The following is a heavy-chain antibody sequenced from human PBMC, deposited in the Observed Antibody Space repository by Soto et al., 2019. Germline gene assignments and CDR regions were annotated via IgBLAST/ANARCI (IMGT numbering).Heavy chain of an antibody. V-gene: IGHV3-48*01. CDR3: ARDADSSSWFDY. CDR2: ISSSSSTT. CDR1: GFTLSSYS. J-gene: IGHJ4*02. Sequence: PGGSLRLSCAASGFTLSSYSMNWVRQAPGKGLEWVSYISSSSSTTYYAASVKGPFTIPRDKGKNLLYLQMNSLRAEDTAVYYCARDADSSSWFDYWGQGTLVTVGS. D-gene: IGHD6-13*01.